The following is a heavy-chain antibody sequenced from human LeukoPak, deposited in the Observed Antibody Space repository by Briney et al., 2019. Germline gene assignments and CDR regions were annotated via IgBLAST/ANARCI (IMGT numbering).Heavy chain of an antibody. J-gene: IGHJ6*02. Sequence: SETLSLTCTVSGGSISSYYWSWIRQPPGKGLEWIGYIYYSGSTNYNPSLKSRVTISVETSKNQFSLKLSSVTAADTAVYYCAREKWEQDYYYYGMDVWGQGTTVTVSS. D-gene: IGHD1-26*01. CDR2: IYYSGST. CDR3: AREKWEQDYYYYGMDV. V-gene: IGHV4-59*01. CDR1: GGSISSYY.